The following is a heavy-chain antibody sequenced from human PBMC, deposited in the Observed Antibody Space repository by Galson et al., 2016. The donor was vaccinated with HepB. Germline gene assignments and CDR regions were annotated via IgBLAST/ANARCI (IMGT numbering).Heavy chain of an antibody. CDR2: IIHTGNT. J-gene: IGHJ5*02. CDR1: GGSLSGYY. Sequence: SETLSLTCAVYGGSLSGYYWSWIRQPPGKGLEWIGEIIHTGNTNYNPSLKSRLTISVDTSKNHFSLKLSSVTAADTAVYYCARSPDFADPWGQGTLVTVSS. CDR3: ARSPDFADP. V-gene: IGHV4-34*12. D-gene: IGHD2-21*02.